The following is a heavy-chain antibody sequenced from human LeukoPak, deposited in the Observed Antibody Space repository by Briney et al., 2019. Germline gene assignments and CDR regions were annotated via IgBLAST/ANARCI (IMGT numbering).Heavy chain of an antibody. J-gene: IGHJ3*02. Sequence: GESLKISCKGSGYSFTSYWIGWVRQMPGKGLEWMGIIYPGDSDTRHSPSFQGQVTISADKSISTAYLQWSSLKASDTAMYYCARSGRGYCSGGSCYIAAFDIWGQGTMVTVSS. CDR3: ARSGRGYCSGGSCYIAAFDI. CDR2: IYPGDSDT. D-gene: IGHD2-15*01. V-gene: IGHV5-51*01. CDR1: GYSFTSYW.